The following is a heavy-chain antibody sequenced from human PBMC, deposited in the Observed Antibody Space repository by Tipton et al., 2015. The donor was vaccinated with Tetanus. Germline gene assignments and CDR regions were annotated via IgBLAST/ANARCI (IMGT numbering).Heavy chain of an antibody. V-gene: IGHV3-21*01. Sequence: SLRLSCAVSGFTFSNYRMNWVRQAPGRGLQWVSSISSGSTYIYYADSVKGRFTISGDNAKNSLYLLMDSLRAEDTAVYYCARDQIVEQATRDHDYGVDVWGQGTTVTVSS. CDR3: ARDQIVEQATRDHDYGVDV. D-gene: IGHD3-22*01. J-gene: IGHJ6*02. CDR1: GFTFSNYR. CDR2: ISSGSTYI.